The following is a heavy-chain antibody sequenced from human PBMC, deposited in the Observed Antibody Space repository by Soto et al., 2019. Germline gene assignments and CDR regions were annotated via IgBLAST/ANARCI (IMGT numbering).Heavy chain of an antibody. CDR3: ARHNYGSGSTYFDY. CDR1: GCSISSYY. D-gene: IGHD3-10*01. V-gene: IGHV4-59*08. CDR2: TYYSGIT. J-gene: IGHJ4*02. Sequence: QVQLQESGPGLVKPSETLSLTCSVSGCSISSYYWSCIRQPPGKRLDWLGYTYYSGITNYNPSLKSRIPLSVETSKNPISPKLNSMSASDTAVYYCARHNYGSGSTYFDYWGQGTLVTVSS.